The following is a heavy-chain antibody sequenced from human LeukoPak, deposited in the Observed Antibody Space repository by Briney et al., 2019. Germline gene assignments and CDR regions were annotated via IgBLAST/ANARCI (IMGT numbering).Heavy chain of an antibody. CDR3: AKDSYCGGDCYPFDY. CDR2: ISSTDAGT. Sequence: GGSLRLSCAASGFSLSSYAMSWVRQAPGKGLEWVSAISSTDAGTYHADSVRGRFTISRDSSKNTLYLQMNSLRAEDTAVYYCAKDSYCGGDCYPFDYWGQGTLVTVSS. D-gene: IGHD2-21*02. J-gene: IGHJ4*02. CDR1: GFSLSSYA. V-gene: IGHV3-23*01.